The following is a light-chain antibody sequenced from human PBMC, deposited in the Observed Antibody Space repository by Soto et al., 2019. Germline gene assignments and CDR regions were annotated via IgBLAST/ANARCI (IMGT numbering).Light chain of an antibody. CDR3: QQYDNLPPVR. CDR2: DAS. CDR1: QDISNY. Sequence: DIQMTQSPSSLSASVGDRVTITCQASQDISNYLNWYQQKPGKAPKLLIYDASNLETGVPSRFSGSGSGTDFTFTISSLQPEDIATYYCQQYDNLPPVRFGAGMKVDIK. V-gene: IGKV1-33*01. J-gene: IGKJ3*01.